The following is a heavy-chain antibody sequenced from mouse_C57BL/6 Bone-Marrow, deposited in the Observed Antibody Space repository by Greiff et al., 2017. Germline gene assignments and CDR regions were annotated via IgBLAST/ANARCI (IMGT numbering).Heavy chain of an antibody. CDR1: GYTFTSYW. CDR2: IYPGNSDT. V-gene: IGHV1-5*01. CDR3: TGNLYDSLDY. Sequence: EVQLQQSGTVLARPGASVKMSCKTSGYTFTSYWMHWVKQRPGQGLEWIGAIYPGNSDTSYNQKFKGKAKLTAVTSASTAYMELSSLPNEDSAVYYCTGNLYDSLDYWGQGTTLTVSS. J-gene: IGHJ2*01. D-gene: IGHD2-3*01.